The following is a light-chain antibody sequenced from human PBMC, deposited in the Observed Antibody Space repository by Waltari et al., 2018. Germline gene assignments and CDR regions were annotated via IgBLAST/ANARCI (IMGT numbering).Light chain of an antibody. CDR3: QHYLRLPVT. V-gene: IGKV3-20*01. Sequence: EILLTQSPGTLSLSLGERATVSYRASQSVSRALAWYQQKPGQAPRLLIYGASTRATGIPDRFSGSGSGTDFSLTISRLEPDDFAVYYCQHYLRLPVTFGQGTTVEI. CDR1: QSVSRA. J-gene: IGKJ1*01. CDR2: GAS.